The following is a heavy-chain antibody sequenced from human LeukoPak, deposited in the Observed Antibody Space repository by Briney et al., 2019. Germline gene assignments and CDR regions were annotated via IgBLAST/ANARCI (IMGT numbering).Heavy chain of an antibody. J-gene: IGHJ4*02. CDR2: INHSGST. CDR3: AGSRGTK. Sequence: SETLSLTCAVYGGSFSGYYWSWIRQPPGKGLEWIGEINHSGSTNYNPSLKSRVTISVDTSKNQFSLKLSSVTAADTAVYYCAGSRGTKWGQGTLVAVSS. CDR1: GGSFSGYY. D-gene: IGHD1/OR15-1a*01. V-gene: IGHV4-34*01.